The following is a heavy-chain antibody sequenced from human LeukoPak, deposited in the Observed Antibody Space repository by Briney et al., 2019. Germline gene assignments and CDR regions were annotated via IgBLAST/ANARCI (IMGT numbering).Heavy chain of an antibody. Sequence: PSETLSLTCTISGGSVSSGSYYWSWIRQPPGKGLEWIGYIYYSGSTNYHPSLKSRVTISVDTSKNQFSLKLSSVTAADTAVYYCARDGYCSSTSCYVPDVWGQGTTVTVSS. CDR2: IYYSGST. V-gene: IGHV4-61*01. CDR3: ARDGYCSSTSCYVPDV. D-gene: IGHD2-2*03. J-gene: IGHJ6*02. CDR1: GGSVSSGSYY.